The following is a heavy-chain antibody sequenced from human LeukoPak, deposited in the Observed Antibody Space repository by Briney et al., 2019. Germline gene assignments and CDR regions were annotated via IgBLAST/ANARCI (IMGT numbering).Heavy chain of an antibody. Sequence: PGGSLRLSCVASGSSFSDYYMSWIRQAPGKGLEWVAVISYDGSNKYYADSVKGRFTISRDNSKNTLYLQMNSLRAEDTAVYYCAKDIEEWLVKGGGCFDYWGQGTLVTVSS. CDR3: AKDIEEWLVKGGGCFDY. D-gene: IGHD6-19*01. CDR2: ISYDGSNK. CDR1: GSSFSDYY. J-gene: IGHJ4*02. V-gene: IGHV3-30*18.